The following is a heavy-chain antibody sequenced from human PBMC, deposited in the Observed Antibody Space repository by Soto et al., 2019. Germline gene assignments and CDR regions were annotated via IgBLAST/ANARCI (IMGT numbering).Heavy chain of an antibody. Sequence: QVHLVQSGAEVKKPGSSVKVSCKAAGGTFSTYTLIWVRQAPGQGLEWMGRLIPMLTVTNSAQKFQGRVTLTSNKSTNTAFMELTSLRSDETSVYYCSIGSWSAETFDVWGQGTMVTVSS. J-gene: IGHJ3*01. V-gene: IGHV1-69*02. CDR1: GGTFSTYT. D-gene: IGHD2-2*01. CDR2: LIPMLTVT. CDR3: SIGSWSAETFDV.